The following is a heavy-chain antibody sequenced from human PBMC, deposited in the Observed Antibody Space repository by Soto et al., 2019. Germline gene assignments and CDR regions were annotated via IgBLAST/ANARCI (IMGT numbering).Heavy chain of an antibody. V-gene: IGHV3-7*04. J-gene: IGHJ4*02. Sequence: EVQLVESGGGLVQPGGSLRLSCAASGFIFSGSWMSWVRLSPGKGLEWVACVKGDGSEKYYVDSVKGRFTISRDNAKNSLYLQINSLRAEDTAVYYCTTEYKGYWGQGTLVTVSS. CDR3: TTEYKGY. D-gene: IGHD1-20*01. CDR1: GFIFSGSW. CDR2: VKGDGSEK.